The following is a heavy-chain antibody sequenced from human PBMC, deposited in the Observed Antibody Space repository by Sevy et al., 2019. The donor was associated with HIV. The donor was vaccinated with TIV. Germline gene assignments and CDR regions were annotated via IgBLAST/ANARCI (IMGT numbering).Heavy chain of an antibody. Sequence: GGSLRLSCAASGFTLEDYVLHWVRQVPGKGLEWVSGISGNSGRIGYADSVKGRFTISRDNAKNSLYLQMNSLRAEDTAFYYCAKDSYYDSSGYFDAWGQGSLVTVSS. CDR1: GFTLEDYV. CDR2: ISGNSGRI. J-gene: IGHJ4*02. D-gene: IGHD3-22*01. CDR3: AKDSYYDSSGYFDA. V-gene: IGHV3-9*01.